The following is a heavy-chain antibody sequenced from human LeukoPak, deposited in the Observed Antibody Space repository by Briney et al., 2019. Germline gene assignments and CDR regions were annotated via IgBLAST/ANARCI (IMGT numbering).Heavy chain of an antibody. J-gene: IGHJ6*03. Sequence: SETLSLTCTVSGYSISSGYYWGWIRQPPGKGLEWLGSIYHSGSTYYNPSLKSRVTISVDTSKNQFSLKLSSVTAADTAVYYCARAGKGAYYYYMDVWGKGTTVTVSS. CDR3: ARAGKGAYYYYMDV. CDR1: GYSISSGYY. CDR2: IYHSGST. V-gene: IGHV4-38-2*02. D-gene: IGHD1-26*01.